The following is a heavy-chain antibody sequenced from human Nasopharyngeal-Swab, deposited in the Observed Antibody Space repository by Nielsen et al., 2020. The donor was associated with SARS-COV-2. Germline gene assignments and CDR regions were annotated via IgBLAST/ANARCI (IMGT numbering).Heavy chain of an antibody. CDR3: ARLFGIQPQWYFDL. J-gene: IGHJ2*01. Sequence: SETLSLTYSVSGGSISRNDYYWGWIRQPPGKGLEWIGTIYSGGSAYYNPSLNSRLTMSLDTSKNQFSLKLRSVTAADTAVYYCARLFGIQPQWYFDLWGRGSLVTVSS. CDR1: GGSISRNDYY. CDR2: IYSGGSA. D-gene: IGHD3-16*01. V-gene: IGHV4-39*07.